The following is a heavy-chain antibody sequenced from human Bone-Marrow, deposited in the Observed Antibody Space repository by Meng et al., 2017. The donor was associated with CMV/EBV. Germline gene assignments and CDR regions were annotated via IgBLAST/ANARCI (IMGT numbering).Heavy chain of an antibody. V-gene: IGHV4-61*01. CDR3: ARSGAPGYWYFDL. CDR2: NYYSRST. Sequence: SCSSVSSGSYYWRWIRQPPGKGLEWIGYNYYSRSTNYNPSLKSRVTISVGTSKNQFSLKLSSVTAADTAVYYCARSGAPGYWYFDLWGRGTLVTVSS. CDR1: CSSVSSGSYY. D-gene: IGHD3-10*01. J-gene: IGHJ2*01.